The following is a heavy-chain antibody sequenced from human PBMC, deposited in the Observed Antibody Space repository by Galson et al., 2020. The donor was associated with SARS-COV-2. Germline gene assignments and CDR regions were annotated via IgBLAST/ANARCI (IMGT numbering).Heavy chain of an antibody. CDR3: TTLASGSSPN. V-gene: IGHV3-15*01. CDR2: IKNNNDGGTT. D-gene: IGHD3-10*01. CDR1: GITFSNAW. Sequence: GGSLRLSCAASGITFSNAWMSWVRQAPGKGLEWVGRIKNNNDGGTTEYAAPVKGRFTISRDDSDSTLYLQINSLRVEDTAIYYCTTLASGSSPNWGQGTLVTVSS. J-gene: IGHJ4*02.